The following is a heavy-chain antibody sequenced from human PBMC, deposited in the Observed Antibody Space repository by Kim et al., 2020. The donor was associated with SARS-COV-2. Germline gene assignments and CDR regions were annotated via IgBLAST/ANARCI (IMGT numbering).Heavy chain of an antibody. J-gene: IGHJ6*02. CDR3: AREDKEWLNYYYYYGMDV. CDR2: ISAYNGNT. CDR1: GYTFTSYG. V-gene: IGHV1-18*04. D-gene: IGHD3-3*01. Sequence: ASVKVSCKASGYTFTSYGISWVRQAPGQGLEWMGWISAYNGNTNYAQKLQGRVTMTTDTSTSTAYMELRSLRSDDTAVYYCAREDKEWLNYYYYYGMDVWGQGTTVTVSS.